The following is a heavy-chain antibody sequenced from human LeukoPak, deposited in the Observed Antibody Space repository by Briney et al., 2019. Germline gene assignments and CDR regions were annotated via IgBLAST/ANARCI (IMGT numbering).Heavy chain of an antibody. J-gene: IGHJ4*02. V-gene: IGHV3-66*01. Sequence: GGSLRLSCVASGFTVSTNYMSWVRQAPGKGPEWLAVPYRTGFTYYAGSVKGRFTISRDDSNNTLCLQMNSLRAEDTAIYYCARDYYYDESGQPVRLDYWGQGTLVTVSS. CDR2: PYRTGFT. CDR3: ARDYYYDESGQPVRLDY. CDR1: GFTVSTNY. D-gene: IGHD3-22*01.